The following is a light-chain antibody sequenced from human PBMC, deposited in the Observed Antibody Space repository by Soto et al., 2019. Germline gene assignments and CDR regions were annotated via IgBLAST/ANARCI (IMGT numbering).Light chain of an antibody. CDR3: AAWDTSLSAVL. CDR2: DND. CDR1: SSNIGSTF. J-gene: IGLJ2*01. Sequence: QSVLPQPPSVSAAPGQTVTISCSGSSSNIGSTFVSWYQHLPGAAPKLLIYDNDQRPSGIPDRFSGSRSGTSATLGITGLQTGDEADYYCAAWDTSLSAVLLGGGTKVPVL. V-gene: IGLV1-51*01.